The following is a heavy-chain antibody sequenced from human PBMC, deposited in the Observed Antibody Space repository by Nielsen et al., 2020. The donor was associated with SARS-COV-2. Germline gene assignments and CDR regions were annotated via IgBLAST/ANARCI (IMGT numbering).Heavy chain of an antibody. CDR2: INAGNGNT. CDR1: GYTFTSYA. J-gene: IGHJ5*02. D-gene: IGHD4-11*01. CDR3: ARGEDYTGWFDP. V-gene: IGHV1-3*01. Sequence: SVQVSCKASGYTFTSYAMHWVRQAPGQRLEWMGWINAGNGNTKYSQKFQGRVTITRDTSASTAYMELSSLRSEDTAVYYCARGEDYTGWFDPWGQGTLVTVSS.